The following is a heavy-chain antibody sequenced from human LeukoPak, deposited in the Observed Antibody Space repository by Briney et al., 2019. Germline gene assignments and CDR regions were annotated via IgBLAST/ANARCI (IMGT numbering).Heavy chain of an antibody. CDR2: ISGSGGST. CDR1: GFTFSSYA. Sequence: GGSLRLSCAASGFTFSSYAMSWVRQAPGKGLEWVSAISGSGGSTYYADSVKGRFTISRDNSKNTLYLQMNSLRAEDTAVYYCARDEILWFGELGSLYYYYGMDVWGKGTTVTVSS. V-gene: IGHV3-23*01. D-gene: IGHD3-10*01. J-gene: IGHJ6*04. CDR3: ARDEILWFGELGSLYYYYGMDV.